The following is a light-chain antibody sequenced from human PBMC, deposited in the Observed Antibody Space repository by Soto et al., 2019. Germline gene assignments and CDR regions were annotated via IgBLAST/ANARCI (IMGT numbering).Light chain of an antibody. V-gene: IGKV3-15*01. CDR1: QSVSNN. CDR2: AAS. J-gene: IGKJ1*01. Sequence: EIVLTQSPATLSLSPGERATLSCRASQSVSNNLAWYQQKPGQAPRLLIYAASTRATGIPARSSGSGSGTESTLTISSLQSEDFEVYYCQQYSKWPPTFGQGTKVDIK. CDR3: QQYSKWPPT.